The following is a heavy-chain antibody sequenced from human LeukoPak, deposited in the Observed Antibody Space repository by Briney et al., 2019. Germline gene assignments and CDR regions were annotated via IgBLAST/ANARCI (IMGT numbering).Heavy chain of an antibody. Sequence: GGSLRLSCAASGLIFSSYAMSWVRQAPGKGLEWVSAISGSGGSTYYADSVKGRFTISRDNSKNTLYLQMNSLRAEDTAVYYCAKDRYSSSFGVLDYWGQGTLVTVSS. J-gene: IGHJ4*02. CDR2: ISGSGGST. CDR1: GLIFSSYA. V-gene: IGHV3-23*01. D-gene: IGHD6-6*01. CDR3: AKDRYSSSFGVLDY.